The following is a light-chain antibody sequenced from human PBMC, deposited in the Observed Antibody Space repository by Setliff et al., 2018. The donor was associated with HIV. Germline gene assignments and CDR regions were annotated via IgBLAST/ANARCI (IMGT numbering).Light chain of an antibody. V-gene: IGLV2-14*03. Sequence: QSALTQPASVSGSPGQSITISCTGTSSDVGGYNYVSWYQQHPGKAPKLRIYDVSNRPSGVSNRFSGSKSGNTASLTISGLQAEDEADYYCSSYTSTSTLCVFGTGTKVTV. CDR3: SSYTSTSTLCV. CDR1: SSDVGGYNY. CDR2: DVS. J-gene: IGLJ1*01.